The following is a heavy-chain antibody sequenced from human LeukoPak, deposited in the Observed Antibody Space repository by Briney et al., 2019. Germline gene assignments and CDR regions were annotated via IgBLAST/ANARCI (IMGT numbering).Heavy chain of an antibody. D-gene: IGHD3-10*01. CDR1: GGTFSSYA. CDR2: IIPIFGTA. J-gene: IGHJ3*02. Sequence: ASVTVSFKASGGTFSSYAISWVRQAPGQGLEWMGGIIPIFGTANYAQKFQGRVTITADESTSTAYMELSSLRSEDTAVYYCTGEFEAFDIWGQGTMVTVSS. V-gene: IGHV1-69*13. CDR3: TGEFEAFDI.